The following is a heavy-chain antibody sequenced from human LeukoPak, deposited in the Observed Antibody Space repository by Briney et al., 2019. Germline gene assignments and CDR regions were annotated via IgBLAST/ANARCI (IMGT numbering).Heavy chain of an antibody. D-gene: IGHD6-19*01. J-gene: IGHJ4*02. CDR2: IIPIFGTA. V-gene: IGHV1-69*13. CDR3: ASTVAVAGNWYYFDY. CDR1: GGTFSSYA. Sequence: GASVKVSCKASGGTFSSYAISRVRQAPGQGLEWMGGIIPIFGTANYAQKFQGRVTITADESTSTAYMELSSLRSEDTAVYYCASTVAVAGNWYYFDYWGQGTLVTVSS.